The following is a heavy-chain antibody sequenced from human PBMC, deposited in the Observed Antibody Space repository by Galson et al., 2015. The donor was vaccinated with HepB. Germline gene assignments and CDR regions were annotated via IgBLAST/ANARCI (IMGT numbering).Heavy chain of an antibody. Sequence: PALVKPTQTLTLTCTFSGFSLSTSGVGVGWIRQPPGKALEWLALIYWDDDKRYSPSLKSRLTITKDTSKNQVVLTMTNMDPVDTATYYCARIGVDIDYGDYGEYYYYGMDVWGQGTTVTVSS. J-gene: IGHJ6*02. CDR2: IYWDDDK. D-gene: IGHD4-17*01. CDR3: ARIGVDIDYGDYGEYYYYGMDV. CDR1: GFSLSTSGVG. V-gene: IGHV2-5*02.